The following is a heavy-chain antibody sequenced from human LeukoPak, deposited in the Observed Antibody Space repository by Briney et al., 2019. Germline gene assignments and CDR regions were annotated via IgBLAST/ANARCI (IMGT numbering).Heavy chain of an antibody. CDR2: IWYDGSNK. CDR1: GDTPSSIG. CDR3: GRDGCTPSTSCQTYFDH. V-gene: IGHV3-33*01. D-gene: IGHD2-2*01. Sequence: RGSLRVSCVEPGDTPSSIGTCCGRQDPGKGLEWVAIIWYDGSNKDYADSVKGRFTISRENAKNTLYVQMSSVRAEDTAVYYFGRDGCTPSTSCQTYFDHWGQGNLVTVSS. J-gene: IGHJ4*02.